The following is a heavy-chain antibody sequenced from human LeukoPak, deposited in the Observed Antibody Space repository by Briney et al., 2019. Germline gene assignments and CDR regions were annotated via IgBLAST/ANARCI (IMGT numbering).Heavy chain of an antibody. D-gene: IGHD3-22*01. V-gene: IGHV1-2*02. CDR1: DYTFTGYY. CDR2: INPNTGGT. J-gene: IGHJ4*02. Sequence: GASVKVSCKASDYTFTGYYMHWVPHAPGQGLEWMGWINPNTGGTNYAQKFQGRITLTRDTSISTAYMELSSLRSDDTAVYYCARDYSDSSGHWDYWGQGTLVTVFS. CDR3: ARDYSDSSGHWDY.